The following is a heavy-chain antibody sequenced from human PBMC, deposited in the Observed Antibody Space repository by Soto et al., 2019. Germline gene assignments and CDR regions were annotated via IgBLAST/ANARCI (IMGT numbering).Heavy chain of an antibody. D-gene: IGHD4-17*01. CDR2: INSDGTTI. CDR3: ARGTQTTVTTRLFDC. J-gene: IGHJ4*02. V-gene: IGHV3-74*01. Sequence: GGSLRLSCAASGFTFSSRWMHWVRHAPGKGLVWVSRINSDGTTITYADSVKGRFTISRDNAKNTLYLQMNSLRAEDTAVYYCARGTQTTVTTRLFDCWGQGTLVTVSS. CDR1: GFTFSSRW.